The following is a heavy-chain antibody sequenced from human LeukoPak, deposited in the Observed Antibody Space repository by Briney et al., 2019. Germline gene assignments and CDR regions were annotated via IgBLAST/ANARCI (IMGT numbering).Heavy chain of an antibody. CDR1: GFTFSSYA. CDR3: AKDQVGYSSDWYGNWFDP. D-gene: IGHD6-19*01. J-gene: IGHJ5*02. V-gene: IGHV3-30*02. Sequence: GGSLRLSCAASGFTFSSYAMHWVRQAPGKGLEWVAFIRYDGSNKYYADSVKGRFTISRDNSKNTLYLQMNSLRAEDTAVYYCAKDQVGYSSDWYGNWFDPWGQGTLVTVSS. CDR2: IRYDGSNK.